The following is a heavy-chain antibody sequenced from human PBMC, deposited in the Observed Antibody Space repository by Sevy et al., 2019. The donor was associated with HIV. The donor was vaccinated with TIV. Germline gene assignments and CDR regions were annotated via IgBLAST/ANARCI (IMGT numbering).Heavy chain of an antibody. CDR2: VSDTGST. CDR3: ARDLWSGYSNSYNWFDP. Sequence: SETLSLTCTVSGGSISRYYWSWIRQPPGKGLEWIGYVSDTGSTNYNPSLKSRVTISVETSRDQFSLRLNSVTAADTAVYYCARDLWSGYSNSYNWFDPWGQGTLVTVSS. V-gene: IGHV4-59*01. CDR1: GGSISRYY. D-gene: IGHD3-3*01. J-gene: IGHJ5*02.